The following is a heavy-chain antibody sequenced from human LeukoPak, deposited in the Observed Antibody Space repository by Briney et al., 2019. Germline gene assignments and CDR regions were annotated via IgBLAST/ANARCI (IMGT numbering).Heavy chain of an antibody. J-gene: IGHJ1*01. V-gene: IGHV3-23*01. CDR3: AKAPTPVVAATLFHH. CDR1: GFTFSSYG. Sequence: PGGSLRLSCAASGFTFSSYGMSWVRQAPGKGLEWVSVISGSGGNKYYADPVKGRFTISRDNSKNTLYMQMNSLRAEDTAVYYCAKAPTPVVAATLFHHWGQGTLVTVS. CDR2: ISGSGGNK. D-gene: IGHD2-15*01.